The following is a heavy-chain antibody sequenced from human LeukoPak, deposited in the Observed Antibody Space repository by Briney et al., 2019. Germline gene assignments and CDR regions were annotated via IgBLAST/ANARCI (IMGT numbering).Heavy chain of an antibody. CDR1: GFTFSSYS. V-gene: IGHV3-21*01. CDR2: ITSSNNYI. CDR3: ARGEFGDYYYFYMDV. D-gene: IGHD2/OR15-2a*01. J-gene: IGHJ6*03. Sequence: GGSLRLSCAASGFTFSSYSMNWVRQAPGKGLEWVSSITSSNNYIYYGDSVKGRFTISRDDAKNSLFLQMNSLRAEDTATYYCARGEFGDYYYFYMDVWGNGTTVTVSS.